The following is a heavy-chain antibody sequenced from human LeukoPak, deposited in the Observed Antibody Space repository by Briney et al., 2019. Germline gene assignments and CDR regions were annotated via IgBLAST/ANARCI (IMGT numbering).Heavy chain of an antibody. D-gene: IGHD3-22*01. V-gene: IGHV3-23*01. J-gene: IGHJ4*02. CDR3: ARCRYDSSGYTLDY. CDR2: ITTSGGST. Sequence: GGSLRLSCAASGFTFSSYAMSWVRQAPGEGLEWVSSITTSGGSTYYADSVKGRFTISRDNARNSVFLQVNSLRVEDTAVYYCARCRYDSSGYTLDYWGQGTLVTVSS. CDR1: GFTFSSYA.